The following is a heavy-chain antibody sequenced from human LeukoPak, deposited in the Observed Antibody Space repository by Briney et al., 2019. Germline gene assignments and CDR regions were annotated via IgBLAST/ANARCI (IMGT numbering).Heavy chain of an antibody. V-gene: IGHV4-59*01. J-gene: IGHJ1*01. CDR1: GGYISSYY. CDR2: IYYSGST. D-gene: IGHD3-3*01. CDR3: AGGGITIFED. Sequence: PSETLSLTCTVSGGYISSYYWSWIRQPPGKGLEWIGYIYYSGSTNYNPSLKSRVTISVDTSKNQFSLKLSSVTAADTAVYYCAGGGITIFEDWGQGTLVTVSS.